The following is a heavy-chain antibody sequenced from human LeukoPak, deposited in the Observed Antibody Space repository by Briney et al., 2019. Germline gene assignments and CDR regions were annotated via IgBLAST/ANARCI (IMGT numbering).Heavy chain of an antibody. D-gene: IGHD3-22*01. J-gene: IGHJ4*02. CDR3: ATLTYYYDSSGYYYFSYFDY. CDR1: GFTFSDYS. V-gene: IGHV3-48*02. CDR2: ISSSGDTI. Sequence: PGGSLRLSCAASGFTFSDYSMYWVRQAPGKGLEWVSYISSSGDTIYLADSVRGRFAISRDNAKNSLYLQMNSLRDEDTAVYFRATLTYYYDSSGYYYFSYFDYWGQGTLVTVSS.